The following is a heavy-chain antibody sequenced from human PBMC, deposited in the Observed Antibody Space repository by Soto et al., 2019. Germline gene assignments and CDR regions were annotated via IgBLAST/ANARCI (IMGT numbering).Heavy chain of an antibody. Sequence: QVQLVESGGGVVQPGRSLRLSCAASGFTFSSYAMHWVRQAPGKGLEWVAVISYDGNKKYYADSVKGRFTISRDNSKNTLYLQMNSLRAEDTAVYYYARDRADYYYGSGPFDPWGQGTLVTVSS. J-gene: IGHJ5*02. CDR3: ARDRADYYYGSGPFDP. CDR2: ISYDGNKK. CDR1: GFTFSSYA. V-gene: IGHV3-30-3*01. D-gene: IGHD3-10*01.